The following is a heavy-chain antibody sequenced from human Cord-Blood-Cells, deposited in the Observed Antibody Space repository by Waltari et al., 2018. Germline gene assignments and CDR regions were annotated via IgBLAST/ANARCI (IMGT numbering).Heavy chain of an antibody. CDR2: IKSKTDGGTT. CDR3: TTRRSNWGSDYYYGMDV. D-gene: IGHD7-27*01. Sequence: EVQLVESGVALVMPGGSLRLASSPSGVTFAYPRRSWVCLAPGKGLEWVGRIKSKTDGGTTDYAAPVKGRFTISRDDSKNTLYLQMNSLKTEDTAVYYCTTRRSNWGSDYYYGMDVWGQGTTVTVSS. J-gene: IGHJ6*02. CDR1: GVTFAYPR. V-gene: IGHV3-15*02.